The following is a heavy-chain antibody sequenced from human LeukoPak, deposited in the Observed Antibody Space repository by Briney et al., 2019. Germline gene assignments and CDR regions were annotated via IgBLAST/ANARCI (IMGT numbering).Heavy chain of an antibody. Sequence: PGGSLRLSCAASGFTFSSYEMKWVRQAPGKGLQWVSYISSSGSTIYYADSVKGRFTISRDNAKNSLYLQMNSLRVEDTVVYYCARAIGDFGRYGVDVWGQGTTITVFS. V-gene: IGHV3-48*03. CDR1: GFTFSSYE. CDR3: ARAIGDFGRYGVDV. CDR2: ISSSGSTI. J-gene: IGHJ6*02. D-gene: IGHD4-17*01.